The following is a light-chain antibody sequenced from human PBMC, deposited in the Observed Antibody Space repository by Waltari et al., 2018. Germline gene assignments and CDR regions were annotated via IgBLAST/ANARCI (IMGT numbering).Light chain of an antibody. Sequence: QSALSQPASVSGSPGQSVTVSCTGSSSDVGDYNFVSWYRQPPGKAPELMIDDVDKRPSGCSDRFAGAKSCNTASLTISGLQAEDQADYYCCSYAGRGTFVFGTGTQVTVL. CDR3: CSYAGRGTFV. CDR1: SSDVGDYNF. J-gene: IGLJ1*01. V-gene: IGLV2-23*02. CDR2: DVD.